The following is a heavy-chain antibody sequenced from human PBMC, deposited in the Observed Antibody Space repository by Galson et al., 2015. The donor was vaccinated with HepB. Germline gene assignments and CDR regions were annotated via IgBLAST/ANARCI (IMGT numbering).Heavy chain of an antibody. D-gene: IGHD1-1*01. J-gene: IGHJ3*02. V-gene: IGHV1-69*04. CDR1: GYTFSSYA. Sequence: SVKVSCKASGYTFSSYAISWVRQAPGQGLEWMGRIIPNIGIANYAQKLQGRVTITADKSTSTAYMELSSLRSEATAVYYCALETDAFGNWGQGTLVTVSS. CDR2: IIPNIGIA. CDR3: ALETDAFGN.